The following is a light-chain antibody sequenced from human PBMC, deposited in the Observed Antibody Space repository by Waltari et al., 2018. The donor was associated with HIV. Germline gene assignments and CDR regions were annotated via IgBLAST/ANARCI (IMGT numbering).Light chain of an antibody. V-gene: IGLV2-23*02. Sequence: QSALTQPASVSGSPGQSITISCTGTSSDVGSYNLVSWYQQHPGKAPKLMIYEVTKRPSGVSYGFSGSKSGNTAALTISGLQAEDEADYYCCSYSGSSTFVVFGGGTKLTVL. CDR3: CSYSGSSTFVV. CDR2: EVT. CDR1: SSDVGSYNL. J-gene: IGLJ2*01.